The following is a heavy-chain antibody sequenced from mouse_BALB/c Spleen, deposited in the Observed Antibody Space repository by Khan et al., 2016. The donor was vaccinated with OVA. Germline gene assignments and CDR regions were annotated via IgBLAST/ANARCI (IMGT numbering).Heavy chain of an antibody. CDR1: GYTFTNYG. V-gene: IGHV9-3*02. CDR2: INTNTGEP. Sequence: QIQLVQSGPELKKPGETVKISCKASGYTFTNYGMNWVKQAPGKGLKWMGWINTNTGEPTYVEEFKGRFAFSLETSASTAYLQINNLKNDDTATYFGARSRWLLPAMDYWGQGTSVTVSS. D-gene: IGHD2-3*01. J-gene: IGHJ4*01. CDR3: ARSRWLLPAMDY.